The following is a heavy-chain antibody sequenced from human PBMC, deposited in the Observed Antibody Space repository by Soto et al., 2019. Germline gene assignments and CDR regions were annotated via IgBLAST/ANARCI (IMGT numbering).Heavy chain of an antibody. Sequence: QVQLVQSGAEVKKPGASVKVSCKASGYTFTSYGISWVRQAPGQGLEWMGWIRAYNGNTNYAQKLQGRVTMTTDTSXSTAXXELXXLRSDDTAVYYCARDLPTMDVWGQGTTVTVSS. V-gene: IGHV1-18*01. CDR3: ARDLPTMDV. J-gene: IGHJ6*02. CDR1: GYTFTSYG. CDR2: IRAYNGNT.